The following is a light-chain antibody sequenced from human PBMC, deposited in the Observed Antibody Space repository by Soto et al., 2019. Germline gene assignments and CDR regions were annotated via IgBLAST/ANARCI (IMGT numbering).Light chain of an antibody. J-gene: IGLJ1*01. CDR1: SNDVGGYDF. Sequence: QAVLTQPRSVSGSPGQSVTISCTGTSNDVGGYDFVSWYQQHPGKAPKLIIYDVSKRPSGVPDRFTGSKSGNTASLTVSGLQAEDEADYYCSSYTGGNPSYVFGTGTKLTVL. V-gene: IGLV2-11*01. CDR3: SSYTGGNPSYV. CDR2: DVS.